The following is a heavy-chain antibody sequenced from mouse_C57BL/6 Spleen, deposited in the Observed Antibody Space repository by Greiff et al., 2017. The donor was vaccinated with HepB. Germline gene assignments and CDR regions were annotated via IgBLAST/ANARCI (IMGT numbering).Heavy chain of an antibody. V-gene: IGHV1-26*01. Sequence: EVQLQQSGPELVKPGASVKISCKASGYTFTDYYMNWVKQSHGKSLEWIGDINPNNGGTSYNQKFKGKATLTVDKSSSTAYMELRSLTSEDSAVYYCAREDDGYPFDYWGQGTTLTVSS. D-gene: IGHD2-3*01. CDR1: GYTFTDYY. CDR3: AREDDGYPFDY. J-gene: IGHJ2*01. CDR2: INPNNGGT.